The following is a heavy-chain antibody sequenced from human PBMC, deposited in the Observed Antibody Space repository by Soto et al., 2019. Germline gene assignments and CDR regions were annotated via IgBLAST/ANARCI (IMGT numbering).Heavy chain of an antibody. D-gene: IGHD4-17*01. CDR1: GYTLTELS. CDR2: FDPEDGET. Sequence: GASVKVSCKVSGYTLTELSMHWVRQAPGKGLEWMGGFDPEDGETIYAQKFQGRVTMTEDTSTYTAYMELSSLRSEDTAVYYCATSDYGVGYYYYGMDVWGQGTTVTVS. CDR3: ATSDYGVGYYYYGMDV. V-gene: IGHV1-24*01. J-gene: IGHJ6*02.